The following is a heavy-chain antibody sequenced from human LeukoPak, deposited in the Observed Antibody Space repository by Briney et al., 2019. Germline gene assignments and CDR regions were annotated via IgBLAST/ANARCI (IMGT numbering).Heavy chain of an antibody. V-gene: IGHV1-18*01. CDR1: GYTYIRYG. J-gene: IGHJ4*02. D-gene: IGHD5-18*01. Sequence: ASVKVSCKASGYTYIRYGITWVRQAPGPGLEWMGWISGYSGNTNYAQRVQGRVTMTTDTPTSTAYMELRSLRSDDTAVYYCARAGSGYSYGRELDYWGQGTLVTVSS. CDR2: ISGYSGNT. CDR3: ARAGSGYSYGRELDY.